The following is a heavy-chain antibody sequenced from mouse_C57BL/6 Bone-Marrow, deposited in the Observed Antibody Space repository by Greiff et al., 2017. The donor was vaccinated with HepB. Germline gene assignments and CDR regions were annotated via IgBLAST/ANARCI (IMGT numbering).Heavy chain of an antibody. CDR2: IYPRDGST. Sequence: QVQLQQSDAELVKPGASVKISCKVSGYTFTDHTIHWVQQRPEQGLEWIGYIYPRDGSTKYNEKFKGKATLTADKSSSTAYMQLNSLTSEDSAVYFCARVDWDVPFVDDWGQGTTLTVSS. V-gene: IGHV1-78*01. D-gene: IGHD4-1*01. J-gene: IGHJ2*01. CDR1: GYTFTDHT. CDR3: ARVDWDVPFVDD.